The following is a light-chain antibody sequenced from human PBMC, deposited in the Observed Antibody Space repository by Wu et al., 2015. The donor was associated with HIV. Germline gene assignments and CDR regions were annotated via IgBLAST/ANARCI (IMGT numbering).Light chain of an antibody. Sequence: EIVLTQSPATLSLSPGERATLSCRASQSVSSYLAWYQQKPGQAPRLLIYATSNRAAGIPDRFSGSGSGTDFTLTISRLEPEDFAVYYCQRYASSSYSFGQGTKLEIK. CDR2: ATS. CDR1: QSVSSY. J-gene: IGKJ2*03. CDR3: QRYASSSYS. V-gene: IGKV3-11*01.